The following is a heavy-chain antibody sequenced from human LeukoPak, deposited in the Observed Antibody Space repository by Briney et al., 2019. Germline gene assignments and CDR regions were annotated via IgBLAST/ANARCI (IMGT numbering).Heavy chain of an antibody. CDR1: GGSISSSSYY. CDR3: ARGPIVGATDY. D-gene: IGHD1-26*01. V-gene: IGHV4-61*01. CDR2: IYYSGST. J-gene: IGHJ4*02. Sequence: PSETLSLTCTVSGGSISSSSYYWSWIRRPPGKGLEWIGYIYYSGSTNYNPSLKSRVTISVDTSKNQFSLKLSSVTAADTAVYYCARGPIVGATDYWGQGTLVTVSS.